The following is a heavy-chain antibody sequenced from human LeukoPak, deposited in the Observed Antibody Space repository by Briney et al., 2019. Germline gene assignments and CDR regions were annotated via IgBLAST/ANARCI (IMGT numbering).Heavy chain of an antibody. V-gene: IGHV4-31*03. Sequence: KPSETLSLTCTVSGGSISSGGYYWSWIRQHPGKGLEWIGYIYDSGSTYYNPSLRSRVTMSVDTSENQFSLNLSSVTAADTAVYYCARGYYSSGYFDYWGQGTLVTVSS. J-gene: IGHJ4*02. CDR1: GGSISSGGYY. CDR3: ARGYYSSGYFDY. CDR2: IYDSGST. D-gene: IGHD3-22*01.